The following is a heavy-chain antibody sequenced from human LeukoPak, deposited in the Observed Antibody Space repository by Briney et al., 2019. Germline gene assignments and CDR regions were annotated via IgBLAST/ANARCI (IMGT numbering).Heavy chain of an antibody. Sequence: PGGSLRLSCVASGFTFSSYWMHWVRQAPGKGLVWVSHIDTDGSVTNYADSVKGRFTISRDNAKNTLYLQMNSLRAEDTAVFYCAKDRYDYVWGSYDEYYFDYWGQGTLVTVSS. CDR1: GFTFSSYW. CDR2: IDTDGSVT. CDR3: AKDRYDYVWGSYDEYYFDY. J-gene: IGHJ4*02. D-gene: IGHD3-16*01. V-gene: IGHV3-74*01.